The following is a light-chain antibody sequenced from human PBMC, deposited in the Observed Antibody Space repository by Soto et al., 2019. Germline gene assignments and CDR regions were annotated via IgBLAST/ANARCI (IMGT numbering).Light chain of an antibody. CDR2: GAS. CDR1: QRVSSSY. CDR3: QQYGSSLFT. V-gene: IGKV3-20*01. Sequence: EIVLTQSPGTLSLSPGERATLSFRASQRVSSSYLAWYQQKPGQAPRLLIYGASSRATGIPDRFSGSGSGTDFTLTISRLEPEDFAVYYCQQYGSSLFTFGPGTKVDIK. J-gene: IGKJ3*01.